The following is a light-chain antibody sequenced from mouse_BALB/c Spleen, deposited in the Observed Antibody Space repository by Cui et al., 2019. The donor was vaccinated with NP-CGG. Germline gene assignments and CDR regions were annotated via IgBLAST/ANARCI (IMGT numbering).Light chain of an antibody. Sequence: QAVVTQESALTTSPGETVTLTCRSSTGAVTTSNYANWVQEKPDHLFTGLIGGINNRAPGVPARFSGSLIGDKAALTITGAQTEDEAMYFCALWYSNHWVFGGGTKLTVL. V-gene: IGLV1*01. CDR2: GIN. J-gene: IGLJ1*01. CDR1: TGAVTTSNY. CDR3: ALWYSNHWV.